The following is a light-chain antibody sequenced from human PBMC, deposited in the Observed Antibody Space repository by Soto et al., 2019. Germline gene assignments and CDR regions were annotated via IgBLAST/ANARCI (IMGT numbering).Light chain of an antibody. CDR1: QGISTW. Sequence: DIQMTQSASSLSASVGDRVTITCRASQGISTWLAWYRQKPEKAPKTLIFDASTLQSGVPSRFSGSGSGTDFTLTISSVQPEDFATYYCQHYKSYPLTFGGGTKVDIK. V-gene: IGKV1D-16*01. CDR2: DAS. J-gene: IGKJ4*01. CDR3: QHYKSYPLT.